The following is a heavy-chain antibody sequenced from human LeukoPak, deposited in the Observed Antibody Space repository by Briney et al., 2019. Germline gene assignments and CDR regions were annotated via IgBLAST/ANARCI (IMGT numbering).Heavy chain of an antibody. Sequence: ASVKVSCKASGYTFTSYYMHWVRQAPGQGLEWMGIINPSGGSTSYAQKFQGRVTMTRDTSTSTVYMELSSLRSEDTAVYYCARDSPISGSYYGGLGYWGQGTLVTVSS. V-gene: IGHV1-46*01. CDR3: ARDSPISGSYYGGLGY. CDR2: INPSGGST. D-gene: IGHD1-26*01. J-gene: IGHJ4*02. CDR1: GYTFTSYY.